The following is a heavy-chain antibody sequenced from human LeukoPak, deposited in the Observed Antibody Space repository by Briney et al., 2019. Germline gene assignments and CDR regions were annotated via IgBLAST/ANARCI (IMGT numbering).Heavy chain of an antibody. V-gene: IGHV3-23*01. CDR1: GFTFDNYA. CDR2: ISNTGGST. J-gene: IGHJ4*02. Sequence: GGSLRLSCAASGFTFDNYAMTWVRQAPGRGLEWVSTISNTGGSTYYVDSVKGRFTISRDNSKNTLYLQVNSLRAEDTAVYYCAKDQYCSGESCPHQRGFHYWGQGTLVTVSS. CDR3: AKDQYCSGESCPHQRGFHY. D-gene: IGHD2-15*01.